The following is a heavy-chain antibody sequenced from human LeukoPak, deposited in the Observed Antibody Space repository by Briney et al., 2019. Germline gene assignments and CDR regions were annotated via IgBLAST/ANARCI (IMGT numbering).Heavy chain of an antibody. CDR3: ARVDWDLVGGGFDY. CDR2: INPNNGGT. Sequence: GASVKVSCKASGYTFTGYYMHWVRQAPGQGLEWMGWINPNNGGTKYAQKFQDRVSMTRDTSISTAYMELSRLRLDDTAVYYCARVDWDLVGGGFDYWGQGTLVTVSS. CDR1: GYTFTGYY. D-gene: IGHD3/OR15-3a*01. V-gene: IGHV1-2*02. J-gene: IGHJ4*02.